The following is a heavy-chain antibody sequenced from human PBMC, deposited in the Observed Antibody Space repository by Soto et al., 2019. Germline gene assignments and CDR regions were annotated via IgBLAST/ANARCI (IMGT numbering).Heavy chain of an antibody. CDR1: GGTFISYA. CDR3: ARPYGLGDAFDI. J-gene: IGHJ3*02. V-gene: IGHV1-69*13. CDR2: IIPIFGTA. D-gene: IGHD4-17*01. Sequence: ASVKVSCKASGGTFISYAISWVRQAPGQGLEWMGGIIPIFGTANYAQKFQGRVTITADESTSTAYMELSSLRSEDTAVYYCARPYGLGDAFDIWGQGTMVTVSS.